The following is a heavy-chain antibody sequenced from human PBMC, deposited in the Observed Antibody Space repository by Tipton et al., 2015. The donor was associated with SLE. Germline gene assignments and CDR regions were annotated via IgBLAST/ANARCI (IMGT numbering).Heavy chain of an antibody. D-gene: IGHD3-10*01. Sequence: TLSLTCTVSGGSISSYYWSWIRQPPGKGLEWIGYIYYSGSTNYNPSLKSRVTISVGTSKNQFSLKLSSVTAADTAVYYCARDSYGSGSYYFDYWGQGTLVTVSS. CDR2: IYYSGST. J-gene: IGHJ4*02. V-gene: IGHV4-59*01. CDR1: GGSISSYY. CDR3: ARDSYGSGSYYFDY.